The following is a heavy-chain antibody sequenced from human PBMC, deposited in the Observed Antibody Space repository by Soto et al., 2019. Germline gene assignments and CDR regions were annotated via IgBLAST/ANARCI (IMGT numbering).Heavy chain of an antibody. V-gene: IGHV4-39*07. Sequence: SETLSLTCTVSGGSISSSSYYWGWIRQPPGKGLEWIGSIYYSGSTYYNPSLKSRVTILVDRSKNQFSLKLSSVTAADTAVYYCARAHYGDYGYGMDVWGQGTTVTVSS. CDR1: GGSISSSSYY. CDR2: IYYSGST. D-gene: IGHD4-17*01. CDR3: ARAHYGDYGYGMDV. J-gene: IGHJ6*02.